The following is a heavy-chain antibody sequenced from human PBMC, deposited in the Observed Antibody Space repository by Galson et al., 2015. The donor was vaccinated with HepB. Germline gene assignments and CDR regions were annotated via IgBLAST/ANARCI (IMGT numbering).Heavy chain of an antibody. CDR1: GYSFTSYW. CDR3: ARYKTDTAMADSFDY. D-gene: IGHD5-18*01. Sequence: QSGAEVKKPGESLKISCKGSGYSFTSYWIGWVRQMPGKGLEWMGIIYPGDSDTRYSPSFQGQVTISADKSISTAYLQWSSLKASDTAMYYCARYKTDTAMADSFDYWGQGTLVTVSS. V-gene: IGHV5-51*03. J-gene: IGHJ4*02. CDR2: IYPGDSDT.